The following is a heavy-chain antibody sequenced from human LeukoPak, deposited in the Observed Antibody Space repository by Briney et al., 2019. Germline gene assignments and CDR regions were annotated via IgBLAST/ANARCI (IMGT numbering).Heavy chain of an antibody. CDR3: AMKAVPRPRLHDAFDF. D-gene: IGHD5-24*01. V-gene: IGHV3-23*01. J-gene: IGHJ3*01. Sequence: GGSLRLSCAASGFTFSNYAMSWVRQAPGKGLEWVSAISGSASSTYYADSVKGRFTISRDNSKNTLYLQMNSLRADDKAVYYCAMKAVPRPRLHDAFDFWGQGTVVSVSS. CDR2: ISGSASST. CDR1: GFTFSNYA.